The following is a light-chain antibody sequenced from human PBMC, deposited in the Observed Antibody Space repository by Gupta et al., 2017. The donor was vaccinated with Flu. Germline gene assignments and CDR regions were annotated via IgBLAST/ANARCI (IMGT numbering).Light chain of an antibody. Sequence: QPVLTQSPSASASLGASVKPTCTLSSGHSRHAIAWHQQQPERGPRYLMKVESDGSHIKRGGMPDRFSGSSSGAERYLIISSLQSDDEAVYYCQAWGIRTLVFGGGTKLTVL. J-gene: IGLJ3*02. CDR3: QAWGIRTLV. V-gene: IGLV4-69*01. CDR2: VESDGSH. CDR1: SGHSRHA.